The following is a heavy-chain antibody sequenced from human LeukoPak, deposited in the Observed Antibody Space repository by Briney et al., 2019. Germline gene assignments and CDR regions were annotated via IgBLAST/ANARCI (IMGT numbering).Heavy chain of an antibody. CDR1: GYTFNSYL. CDR2: ISGHNGNT. Sequence: ASVKVSCTGSGYTFNSYLISWVRRVPGQGLEWMGWISGHNGNTDYTQNFKDRITLTTDTSTSTAYMELGSLTSDDTAVYYCARIWAEFQLVSDFWGQGTQVTVSP. CDR3: ARIWAEFQLVSDF. V-gene: IGHV1-18*01. D-gene: IGHD3-10*01. J-gene: IGHJ4*02.